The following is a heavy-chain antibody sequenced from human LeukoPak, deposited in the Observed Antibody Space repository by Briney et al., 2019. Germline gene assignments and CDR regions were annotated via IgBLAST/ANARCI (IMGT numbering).Heavy chain of an antibody. J-gene: IGHJ5*02. CDR3: ARAPPSGSSWLPWFDP. CDR2: MYHTGSP. V-gene: IGHV4-4*02. D-gene: IGHD6-13*01. CDR1: GGSSSSNNW. Sequence: SETLSLTCAVSGGSSSSNNWWSWVRQPPGKGLEWIGEMYHTGSPNYNPSLRSRVTISVDKWKNQFSLNLSSVTAADTAVYYCARAPPSGSSWLPWFDPWGQGTLVTVSS.